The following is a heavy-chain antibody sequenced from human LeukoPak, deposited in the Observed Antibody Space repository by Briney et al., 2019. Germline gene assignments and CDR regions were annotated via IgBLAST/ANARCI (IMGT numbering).Heavy chain of an antibody. CDR3: AFFPGHAFDI. Sequence: GGSLRLSCAASGFTFSSYGMHWVRQAPGKGLEWVAFIRYDGSNKYYADSVKGRFTISRDNSKNTLYLQMNSLRAEDTAVYYCAFFPGHAFDIWGQGTMVTVSS. V-gene: IGHV3-30*02. CDR2: IRYDGSNK. J-gene: IGHJ3*02. CDR1: GFTFSSYG.